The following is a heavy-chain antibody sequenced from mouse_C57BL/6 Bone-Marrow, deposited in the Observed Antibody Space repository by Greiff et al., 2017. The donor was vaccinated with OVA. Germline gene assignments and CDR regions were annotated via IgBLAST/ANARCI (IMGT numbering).Heavy chain of an antibody. J-gene: IGHJ1*03. Sequence: VQLVESGAELARPGASVKLSCKASGYTFTSYGISWVKQRTGQGLEWIGEIYPRSGNTYYNEKFKGKATLTADKSSSTAYMELRSLTSEDSAVYFCARSPYYYGSYWYFDVWGTGTTVTVSS. CDR1: GYTFTSYG. V-gene: IGHV1-81*01. CDR2: IYPRSGNT. D-gene: IGHD1-1*01. CDR3: ARSPYYYGSYWYFDV.